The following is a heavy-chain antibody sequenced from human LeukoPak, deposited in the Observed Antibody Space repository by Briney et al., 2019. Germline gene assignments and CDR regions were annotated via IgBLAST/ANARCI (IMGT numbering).Heavy chain of an antibody. CDR2: ISYDGSNK. Sequence: GGSLRLSCAASGFTFSSYGMHWVRQAPGKGLEWVAVISYDGSNKYYADSVKGRFTISRDNSKNTLYLQMNSLRAEDTAVYYCARGLHYSDNDYWGQGILVTVSS. V-gene: IGHV3-30*03. J-gene: IGHJ4*02. D-gene: IGHD4-11*01. CDR1: GFTFSSYG. CDR3: ARGLHYSDNDY.